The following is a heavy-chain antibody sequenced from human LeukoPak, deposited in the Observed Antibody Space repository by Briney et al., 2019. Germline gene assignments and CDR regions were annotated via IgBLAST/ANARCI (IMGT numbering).Heavy chain of an antibody. Sequence: SETLSLTCTVSGGSISSYYWSWIRQPPGKGLEWIGYIYYSGSTNYSPSLKSRVTISVDTSKNQFSLKLSSVTAADTAVYYCARHLWDYTYYYMDVWGKGTTVTVSS. V-gene: IGHV4-59*08. J-gene: IGHJ6*03. D-gene: IGHD7-27*01. CDR1: GGSISSYY. CDR3: ARHLWDYTYYYMDV. CDR2: IYYSGST.